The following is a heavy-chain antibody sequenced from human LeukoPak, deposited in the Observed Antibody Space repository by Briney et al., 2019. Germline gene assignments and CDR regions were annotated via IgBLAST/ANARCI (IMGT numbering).Heavy chain of an antibody. V-gene: IGHV1-2*02. CDR2: INPSSGGT. J-gene: IGHJ4*02. Sequence: VSVKVSCKASGYTFTGYSMHWVRQAPGQGLEWMGWINPSSGGTNYAQKFQGRVTMTRDTSINTSYMELRRLRSDDTAVYYCARAADLDIVVEVAATFDYWGQGTLVTVSS. CDR3: ARAADLDIVVEVAATFDY. CDR1: GYTFTGYS. D-gene: IGHD2-15*01.